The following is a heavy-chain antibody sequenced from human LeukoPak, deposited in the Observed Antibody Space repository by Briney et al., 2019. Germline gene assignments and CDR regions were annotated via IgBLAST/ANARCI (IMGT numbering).Heavy chain of an antibody. V-gene: IGHV3-7*03. D-gene: IGHD3-16*01. Sequence: QHGGSLILSCAASGFIFSNYWMSWVRPAPGKGLEWVASINHNGNVNYYVDSVKGRFTISRDNAKNSLYLQMSNLRAEDTAVYFCARGGGLDVWGQGATVTVSS. CDR3: ARGGGLDV. CDR2: INHNGNVN. J-gene: IGHJ6*02. CDR1: GFIFSNYW.